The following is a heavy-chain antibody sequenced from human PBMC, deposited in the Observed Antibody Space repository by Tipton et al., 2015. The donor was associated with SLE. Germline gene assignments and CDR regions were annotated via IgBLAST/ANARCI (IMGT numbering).Heavy chain of an antibody. D-gene: IGHD5-12*01. CDR1: GFTFSGYW. J-gene: IGHJ4*02. V-gene: IGHV3-7*01. CDR2: IKQDGSEK. Sequence: SLRLSCAASGFTFSGYWMTWVRQAQGKGLEWVANIKQDGSEKYYVESVKGRFTISRDNAKTSLYLQMNSLRADDTGVYYCARLSGFDSLFDYWGQGTLVTVSS. CDR3: ARLSGFDSLFDY.